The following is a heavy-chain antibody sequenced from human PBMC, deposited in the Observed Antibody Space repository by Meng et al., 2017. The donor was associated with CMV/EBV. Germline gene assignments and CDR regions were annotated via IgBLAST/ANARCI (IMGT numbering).Heavy chain of an antibody. CDR2: TYISGDT. D-gene: IGHD2-2*01. CDR1: GASISSGVYY. Sequence: GPGWVVPSPHPSVTRIVFGASISSGVYYWCLLCEPQGQGMGLIGYTYISGDTNYTISPKSRVTIFVNTSKNPYYLKLSSVTAVDTDVTACDSVGRTSCYDYWGQGTLVTVSS. J-gene: IGHJ4*02. CDR3: DSVGRTSCYDY. V-gene: IGHV4-30-4*08.